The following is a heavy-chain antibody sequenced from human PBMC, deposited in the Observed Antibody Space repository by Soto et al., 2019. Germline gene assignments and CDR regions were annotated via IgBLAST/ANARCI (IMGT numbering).Heavy chain of an antibody. CDR3: SRGLWQWLFDY. Sequence: QVQLVQSGPGVKKPGASVMVSCRASGYTFTSHYMHWLRQPPGQGLEGMGMIDPSGGATTYAQKFQGRVTITRDTSTTTVYMELSSLRPEDTAVYSCSRGLWQWLFDYWGQGTLVTVSS. V-gene: IGHV1-46*03. CDR2: IDPSGGAT. J-gene: IGHJ4*02. CDR1: GYTFTSHY. D-gene: IGHD6-19*01.